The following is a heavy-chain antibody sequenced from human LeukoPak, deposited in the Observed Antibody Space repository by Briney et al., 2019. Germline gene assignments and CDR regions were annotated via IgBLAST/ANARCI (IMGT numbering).Heavy chain of an antibody. D-gene: IGHD5-12*01. CDR3: ARGDRGYSGYGPYYYYYYGMDV. CDR2: IYTSGST. Sequence: PSETLSLTRTVTGGSLSSYYWSWLRQPAGKELEGIGRIYTSGSTNYNPSLKSRVTMSVDTSKNQFSLKLSSVTAADTAVYYCARGDRGYSGYGPYYYYYYGMDVWGQGTTVTVSS. J-gene: IGHJ6*02. V-gene: IGHV4-4*07. CDR1: GGSLSSYY.